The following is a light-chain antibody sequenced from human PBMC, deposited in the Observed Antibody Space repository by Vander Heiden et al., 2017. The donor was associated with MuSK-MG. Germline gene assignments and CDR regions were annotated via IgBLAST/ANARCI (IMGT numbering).Light chain of an antibody. J-gene: IGKJ2*01. Sequence: EIVLTQSPGTLSVSPGESATLPCRASQRVNTNYLAWYQQKPGQAPRLLIYGASRSATGVPDRFSGSGSGTDFSLTISRVESEDFAVYHCQQYGSSPPAFGQGTKLEIK. CDR1: QRVNTNY. CDR2: GAS. CDR3: QQYGSSPPA. V-gene: IGKV3-20*01.